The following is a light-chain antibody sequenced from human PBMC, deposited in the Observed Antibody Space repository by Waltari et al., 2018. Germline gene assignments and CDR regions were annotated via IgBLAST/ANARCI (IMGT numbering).Light chain of an antibody. CDR3: QQSYNTPWT. V-gene: IGKV1-39*01. Sequence: DIQMTQSPSSLSASVGDRVTIPCRASQRISTFLNWYQQRPGKAPKLLIYAASSLQSGVPSRFSGSGSGTDFTLIISSLQLEDFATYYCQQSYNTPWTFGQGTKVEIK. J-gene: IGKJ1*01. CDR1: QRISTF. CDR2: AAS.